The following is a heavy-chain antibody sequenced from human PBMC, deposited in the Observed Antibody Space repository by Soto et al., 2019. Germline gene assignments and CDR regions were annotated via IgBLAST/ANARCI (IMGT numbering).Heavy chain of an antibody. J-gene: IGHJ4*02. D-gene: IGHD3-22*01. CDR2: ISSSSSYI. Sequence: VGSLRLSCASSVFTFSSYSMNCVRHSPGKGLEWVSSISSSSSYIYYADSVKGRFTISRDNAKNSLYLQMNSLRAEDTAVYYCARPYYDSSGSLEYWGQATLVKVSS. CDR1: VFTFSSYS. V-gene: IGHV3-21*01. CDR3: ARPYYDSSGSLEY.